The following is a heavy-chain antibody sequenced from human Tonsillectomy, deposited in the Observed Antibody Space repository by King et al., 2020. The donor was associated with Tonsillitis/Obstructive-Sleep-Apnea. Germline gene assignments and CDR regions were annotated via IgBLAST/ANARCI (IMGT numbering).Heavy chain of an antibody. D-gene: IGHD5-24*01. CDR3: ARKTGYNLGAFDI. J-gene: IGHJ3*02. CDR1: GFTFSYYA. Sequence: VQLVESGGGVVQPGRSLRLSCAASGFTFSYYAMHWCRQAPGKVMEWVAFIWYYGTNKYYADSGKGRFTISRDNSKNTLYLQMNSLRADDTAVYYCARKTGYNLGAFDIWGQGTMVTVSS. V-gene: IGHV3-33*01. CDR2: IWYYGTNK.